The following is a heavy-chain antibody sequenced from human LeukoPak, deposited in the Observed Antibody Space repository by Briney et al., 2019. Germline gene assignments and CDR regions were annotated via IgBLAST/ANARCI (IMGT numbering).Heavy chain of an antibody. D-gene: IGHD2-15*01. CDR2: IGTAGDT. CDR3: ARGCSGGSCYQDFDY. Sequence: GSLRLSCAASGFTFSSYDMHWVRQATGKGLELVSAIGTAGDTYYPGSVKGRFTISRENAKNSLYLQMNSLRAGDTAVYYCARGCSGGSCYQDFDYWGQGTLVTVSS. J-gene: IGHJ4*02. V-gene: IGHV3-13*01. CDR1: GFTFSSYD.